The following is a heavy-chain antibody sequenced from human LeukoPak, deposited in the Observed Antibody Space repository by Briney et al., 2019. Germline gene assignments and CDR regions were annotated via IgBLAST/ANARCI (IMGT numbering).Heavy chain of an antibody. CDR2: ISSSSSYI. CDR3: ARDRIAVAYFDY. J-gene: IGHJ4*02. CDR1: GFTFSSYS. Sequence: GGSLRLSCAASGFTFSSYSMNWVRQAPGKGLEWVSSISSSSSYIYYADSVKGRFTISRDNAKNSLYLQMNSLRAEDTAVYYRARDRIAVAYFDYCGQGTLVTVSS. V-gene: IGHV3-21*01. D-gene: IGHD6-19*01.